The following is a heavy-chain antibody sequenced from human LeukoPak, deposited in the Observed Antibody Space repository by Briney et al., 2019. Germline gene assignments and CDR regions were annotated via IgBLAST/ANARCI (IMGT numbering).Heavy chain of an antibody. D-gene: IGHD3-22*01. CDR3: ARGPPPWFSVDY. V-gene: IGHV4-34*01. Sequence: PSETLSLTCAVYGGSFRGYYWIWIPQPPGKGLEWIGEINNSGSTNYNPSLKSRVTISVDTSKNQFSLKLSSVTAADTAVYYCARGPPPWFSVDYWGQGTLVTVSS. J-gene: IGHJ4*02. CDR1: GGSFRGYY. CDR2: INNSGST.